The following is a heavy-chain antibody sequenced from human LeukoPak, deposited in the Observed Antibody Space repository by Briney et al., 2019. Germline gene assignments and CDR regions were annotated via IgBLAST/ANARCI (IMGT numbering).Heavy chain of an antibody. CDR1: GGSISSYY. D-gene: IGHD6-13*01. Sequence: PSETLSLTCTVSGGSISSYYWSWTRQPPGKGLEWIGYIYYSGSTNYNPSLKSRVTISVDTSKNQFSLKLSSVTAADTAVYYCARYSSSWHYFDYWGQGTLVTVSS. V-gene: IGHV4-59*08. CDR3: ARYSSSWHYFDY. J-gene: IGHJ4*02. CDR2: IYYSGST.